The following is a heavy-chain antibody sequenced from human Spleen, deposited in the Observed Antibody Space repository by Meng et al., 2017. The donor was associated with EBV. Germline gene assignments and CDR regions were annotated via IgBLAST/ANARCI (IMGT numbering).Heavy chain of an antibody. Sequence: QITLKESGPTLLKPTQTLTLTCTFSGFSFTTDGLRVGWIRQPPGKALEWLALIYWDDDKRYSPSLKSRLTITKDISKNQVVLTMTNMDPMDTATYYCAHGVGRRNMVYWGQGTLVTVSS. CDR2: IYWDDDK. CDR1: GFSFTTDGLR. V-gene: IGHV2-5*02. J-gene: IGHJ4*02. CDR3: AHGVGRRNMVY. D-gene: IGHD1-26*01.